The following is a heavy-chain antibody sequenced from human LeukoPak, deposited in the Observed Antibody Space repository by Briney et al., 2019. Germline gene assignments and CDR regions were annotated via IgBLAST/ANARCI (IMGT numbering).Heavy chain of an antibody. J-gene: IGHJ4*02. CDR3: ARGRFSYDNTGYSSFYY. V-gene: IGHV3-13*01. CDR2: IGTAGDT. D-gene: IGHD3-22*01. Sequence: GGSLRLSCAASGFTFSSYDMHWVRQATGKGLEWVPAIGTAGDTYYPGSVKGRFTISRENAKNSLYLQMNSLRAGDTAVYYCARGRFSYDNTGYSSFYYWGQGTLVTVSS. CDR1: GFTFSSYD.